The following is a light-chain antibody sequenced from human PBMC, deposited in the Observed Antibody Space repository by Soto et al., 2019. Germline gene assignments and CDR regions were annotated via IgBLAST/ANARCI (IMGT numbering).Light chain of an antibody. CDR3: QQYYSTPPWT. V-gene: IGKV4-1*01. Sequence: DIVMTQSPDSLAVSLGERATINCKSSQSILYSSNNKNYLAWYQQKPGQPPKLLIYWASIRESEVPDRFSGSGSQTDFTLTISNLQAEDVAVYYCQQYYSTPPWTFGQGTKVEIK. CDR1: QSILYSSNNKNY. CDR2: WAS. J-gene: IGKJ1*01.